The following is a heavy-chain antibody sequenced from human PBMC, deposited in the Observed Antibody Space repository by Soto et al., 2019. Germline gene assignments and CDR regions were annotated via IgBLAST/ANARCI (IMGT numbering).Heavy chain of an antibody. V-gene: IGHV3-53*01. CDR1: GFNVNSDY. Sequence: GGSLRLSCAASGFNVNSDYMNWVRQTPGKGLEWVASIYSGETTYYADSVRGRFTISSDKSKNTLYFQLSSLRIEDTAVYYCTRDGRGLGRLSLFEYWGQGALVTVSS. J-gene: IGHJ4*02. CDR2: IYSGETT. D-gene: IGHD2-21*02. CDR3: TRDGRGLGRLSLFEY.